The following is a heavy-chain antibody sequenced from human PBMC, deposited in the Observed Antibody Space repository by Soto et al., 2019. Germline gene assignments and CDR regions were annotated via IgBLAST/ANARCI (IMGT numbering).Heavy chain of an antibody. D-gene: IGHD3-22*01. CDR2: ISSSSSYI. V-gene: IGHV3-21*01. Sequence: EVQLVESGGGLVKPGGSLRLSCAASGFTFSSYSMNWVRQAPGKGLEWVSSISSSSSYIYYADSVKGRFTISRDNAKSSLYLQMNSLRAEDTAVYYCAREGYYYDSSGYYTAWGQGTLVTVSS. J-gene: IGHJ5*02. CDR1: GFTFSSYS. CDR3: AREGYYYDSSGYYTA.